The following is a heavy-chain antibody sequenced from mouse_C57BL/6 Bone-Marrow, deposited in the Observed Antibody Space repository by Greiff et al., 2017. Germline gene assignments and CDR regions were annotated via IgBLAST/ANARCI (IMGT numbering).Heavy chain of an antibody. J-gene: IGHJ1*03. CDR3: ARWIYYYADWYFDV. CDR1: GYAFSSSW. Sequence: QVQLQQPGAELVKPGASVKISCKASGYAFSSSWMNWVKQRPGKGLEWIGRIYPGDGDTNYNGKFKGKAPLTADKSSSTAYMQLSSLTSEDSAVYFCARWIYYYADWYFDVWGTGTTVTVSS. V-gene: IGHV1-82*01. CDR2: IYPGDGDT. D-gene: IGHD1-1*01.